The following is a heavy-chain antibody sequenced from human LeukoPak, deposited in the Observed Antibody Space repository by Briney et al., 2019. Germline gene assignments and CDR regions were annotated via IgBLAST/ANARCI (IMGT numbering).Heavy chain of an antibody. CDR2: IHHTGST. V-gene: IGHV4-59*01. J-gene: IGHJ3*02. CDR3: ARIRVNAFDI. CDR1: GDSISSYY. D-gene: IGHD3-10*01. Sequence: PSETLSLTCYVSGDSISSYYWSWIRQPPGKGLEWIGYIHHTGSTNYNPSLKSRVTISIDTSKNQFSLKLSSVTAADTAVYYCARIRVNAFDIWGQGTMVTVSS.